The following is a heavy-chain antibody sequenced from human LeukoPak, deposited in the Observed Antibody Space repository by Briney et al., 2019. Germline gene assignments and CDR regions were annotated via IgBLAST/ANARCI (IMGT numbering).Heavy chain of an antibody. D-gene: IGHD3-16*01. V-gene: IGHV3-30*02. CDR1: GFTFSTYG. J-gene: IGHJ3*02. CDR3: ASLHGGSWAGWTRGRDGAFDI. CDR2: IRYDGRNK. Sequence: PGGSLRLSCAASGFTFSTYGMHWVRQAPGKGLEWVAFIRYDGRNKYYADSVKGRFTISRDNSKNTVYLQMNSLRAEDTAVYYCASLHGGSWAGWTRGRDGAFDIWGQGTMVTVSS.